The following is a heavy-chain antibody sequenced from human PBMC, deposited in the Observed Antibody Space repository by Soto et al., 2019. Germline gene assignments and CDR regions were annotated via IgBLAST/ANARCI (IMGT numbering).Heavy chain of an antibody. V-gene: IGHV4-34*01. CDR1: GGSFRGYY. CDR3: ARGSRVKIPAATGRDYYYHGLDV. D-gene: IGHD1-26*01. Sequence: QVQLQQWGAGLLKPSETLSLTCAVYGGSFRGYYWSWIRQPPGKGLEWIGEINHRGSANYNPSVKSRATISVDTPKNQFSLKLNSVTAADTAMYCCARGSRVKIPAATGRDYYYHGLDVWAQGTAVTVSS. J-gene: IGHJ6*02. CDR2: INHRGSA.